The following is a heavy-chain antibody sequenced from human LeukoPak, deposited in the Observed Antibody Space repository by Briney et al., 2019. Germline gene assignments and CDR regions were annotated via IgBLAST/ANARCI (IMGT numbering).Heavy chain of an antibody. Sequence: GGSLRLSCAVSGITVSTNYMSWVRQAPGKGLEWVSVIYSSGNTYYADSVKGRFTISRDNSKNTLYLQITNLRAEDTAVYYCASMVRGTASGYWGRGTLVTVSS. J-gene: IGHJ4*02. CDR1: GITVSTNY. CDR3: ASMVRGTASGY. D-gene: IGHD3-10*01. CDR2: IYSSGNT. V-gene: IGHV3-66*01.